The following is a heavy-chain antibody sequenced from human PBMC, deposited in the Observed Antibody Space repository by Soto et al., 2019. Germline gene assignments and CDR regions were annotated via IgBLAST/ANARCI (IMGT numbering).Heavy chain of an antibody. J-gene: IGHJ6*02. Sequence: SVKVSCKASGCTFSSYAISWVRQAPGQGLEWMGGIIPIFGTANYAQKFQGRVTITADKSTSTAYMELSSLRSEDTAVYYCARLGIAASYYYGMDVWGQGTTVTVSS. V-gene: IGHV1-69*06. CDR1: GCTFSSYA. CDR3: ARLGIAASYYYGMDV. CDR2: IIPIFGTA. D-gene: IGHD6-13*01.